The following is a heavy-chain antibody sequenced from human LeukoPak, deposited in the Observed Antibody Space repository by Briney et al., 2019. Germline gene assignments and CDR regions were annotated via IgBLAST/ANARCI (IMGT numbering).Heavy chain of an antibody. V-gene: IGHV1-2*06. CDR2: INPNSGGT. Sequence: ASVKVSCKASGYTFTGYYMHWVRQAPGQGLEWMGRINPNSGGTNYAQKFQGRVTMTRDTSISTAYMELSRLRSDDTAVYYCARAGAYYDILTGRERRIIHDYYMDVWGIGTTVTVSS. CDR1: GYTFTGYY. D-gene: IGHD3-9*01. J-gene: IGHJ6*03. CDR3: ARAGAYYDILTGRERRIIHDYYMDV.